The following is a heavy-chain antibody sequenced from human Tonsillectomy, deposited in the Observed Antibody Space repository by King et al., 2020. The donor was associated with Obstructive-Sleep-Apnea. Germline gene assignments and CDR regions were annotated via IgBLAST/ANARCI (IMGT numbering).Heavy chain of an antibody. J-gene: IGHJ3*02. D-gene: IGHD6-19*01. CDR1: GFTFDDYA. V-gene: IGHV3-9*01. CDR3: AKDRASGWYNGAFDI. CDR2: ISWNSGSI. Sequence: VQLVESGGGLVQPGRSLRLSFAASGFTFDDYAMHWVRQAPGKGLEWGSGISWNSGSIGDADSVKGRFTISRDNAKNSLYLQMNSLRAEDTALYYCAKDRASGWYNGAFDIWGQGTMVTVSS.